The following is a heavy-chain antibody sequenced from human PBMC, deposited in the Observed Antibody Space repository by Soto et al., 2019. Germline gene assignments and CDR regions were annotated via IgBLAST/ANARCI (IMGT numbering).Heavy chain of an antibody. CDR1: GFPFSDYA. CDR2: ISSRGGDT. J-gene: IGHJ6*02. CDR3: AQDLFHALSVNDYYYGLDV. V-gene: IGHV3-23*01. Sequence: PGGSLRLSCAASGFPFSDYAMSWVRQAPGKGLQWVSVISSRGGDTYYADSVRGRFTISRDNSKSTLSLQMNSLRAEDTAIYYCAQDLFHALSVNDYYYGLDVWVPGTPVTVSS. D-gene: IGHD2-8*01.